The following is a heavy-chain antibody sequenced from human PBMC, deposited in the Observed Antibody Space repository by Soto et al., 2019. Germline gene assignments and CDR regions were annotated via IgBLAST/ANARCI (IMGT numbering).Heavy chain of an antibody. V-gene: IGHV4-34*01. J-gene: IGHJ4*02. CDR1: GGSFSGYY. CDR3: ARVGVEYYYASSGYSSHFDY. CDR2: INHSGST. D-gene: IGHD3-22*01. Sequence: SETLSLTCAVYGGSFSGYYWSWIRQPPGKGLEWIGEINHSGSTNYNPSLKSRVTISVDTSKNQFSLKLSSVTAADTAVYYCARVGVEYYYASSGYSSHFDYWGQGTLVTVSS.